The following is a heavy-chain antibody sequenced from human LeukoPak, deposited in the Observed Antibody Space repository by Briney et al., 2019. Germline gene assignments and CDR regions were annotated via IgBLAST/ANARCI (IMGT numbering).Heavy chain of an antibody. CDR3: ARVGSGWYWEHYGMDV. D-gene: IGHD6-19*01. CDR1: GHTFTNYA. Sequence: ASVKVSCKASGHTFTNYAIHWVRRGPGQRLEWVGWINVGNGDTKYSQRFQGRVTITRDTSASTAYMELRSLRSGDTAVYYCARVGSGWYWEHYGMDVWGQGTTVTVSS. V-gene: IGHV1-3*01. J-gene: IGHJ6*02. CDR2: INVGNGDT.